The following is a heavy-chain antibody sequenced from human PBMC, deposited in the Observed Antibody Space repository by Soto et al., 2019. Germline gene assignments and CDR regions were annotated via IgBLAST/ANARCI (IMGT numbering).Heavy chain of an antibody. J-gene: IGHJ5*02. CDR3: ARVLTTGTPGGWLAP. V-gene: IGHV4-34*01. D-gene: IGHD1-1*01. Sequence: SETLSLTCAVYGGSFSGYYWSWIRQPPGKGLEWIGEINHSGSTNYNPALKSRVTISGDTSKNQFSLKLSSVTAADTAVYYCARVLTTGTPGGWLAPSGQRTPVTVSS. CDR2: INHSGST. CDR1: GGSFSGYY.